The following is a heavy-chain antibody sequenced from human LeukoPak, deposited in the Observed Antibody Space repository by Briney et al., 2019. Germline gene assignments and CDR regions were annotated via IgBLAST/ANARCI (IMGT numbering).Heavy chain of an antibody. D-gene: IGHD3-10*01. CDR3: ARVCRGLKYYYGSGSYYYYYGMDV. Sequence: SETLSLTCTVSGGSISSGDYYWSWIRQPPGKGPEWIGYIYYSGSTYYNPSLKSRVTISVDTSKNQFSLKPSSVTAADTAVYYCARVCRGLKYYYGSGSYYYYYGMDVWGQGTTVTVSS. CDR2: IYYSGST. V-gene: IGHV4-30-4*01. J-gene: IGHJ6*02. CDR1: GGSISSGDYY.